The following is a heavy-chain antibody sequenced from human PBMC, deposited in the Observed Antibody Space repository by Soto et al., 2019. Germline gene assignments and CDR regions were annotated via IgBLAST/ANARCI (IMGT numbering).Heavy chain of an antibody. CDR3: AKINLGIAVAGVWFDP. V-gene: IGHV3-23*01. CDR1: GFTFSSYA. CDR2: ISGSGGST. Sequence: GGSLRLSCAASGFTFSSYAMSWVRQAPGKGLEWVSAISGSGGSTYYADSVKGRFTISRDNSKNTLYLQMNSLRAEDTAVYYCAKINLGIAVAGVWFDPWGQGTLVTVSS. D-gene: IGHD6-19*01. J-gene: IGHJ5*02.